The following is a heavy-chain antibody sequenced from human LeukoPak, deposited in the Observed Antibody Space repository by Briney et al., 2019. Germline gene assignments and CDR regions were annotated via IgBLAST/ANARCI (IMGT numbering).Heavy chain of an antibody. D-gene: IGHD3-3*01. Sequence: GGSLRLSCAASGFTFSSYSMNWVRQAPGKGLEWVSSISSSSSYIYYADSVKGRFTISRDNAKNSLYLQMNSLRAEDTAVFYCARERGSYIDYWGQGTLVTVSS. CDR1: GFTFSSYS. CDR3: ARERGSYIDY. CDR2: ISSSSSYI. V-gene: IGHV3-21*01. J-gene: IGHJ4*02.